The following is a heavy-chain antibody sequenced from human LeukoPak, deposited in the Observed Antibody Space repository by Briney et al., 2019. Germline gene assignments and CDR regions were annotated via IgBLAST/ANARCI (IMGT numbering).Heavy chain of an antibody. D-gene: IGHD3-22*01. V-gene: IGHV1-18*01. J-gene: IGHJ3*02. Sequence: ASLKVSCKASDYTFSSYGISWVRQAPGQGLEWMGWISGYNGNTKYAQNLQGRVTMTTDTSTTTAYMELRSLRSDGTGVYYCGRGRYYDSGGYDEAFDIWGQGTAVTVSS. CDR2: ISGYNGNT. CDR1: DYTFSSYG. CDR3: GRGRYYDSGGYDEAFDI.